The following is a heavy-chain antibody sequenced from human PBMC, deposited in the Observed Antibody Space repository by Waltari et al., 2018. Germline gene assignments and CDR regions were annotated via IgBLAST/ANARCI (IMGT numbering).Heavy chain of an antibody. D-gene: IGHD2-21*02. CDR2: ISSGSSTI. J-gene: IGHJ4*02. Sequence: EMQLVESGGGLVQPGGSLRLSCEASAFSLSTHSMHWVRQAPGKGLGWLSYISSGSSTIYYADSVKGRFTISRDNAKTSLFLQMTSLRTDDTAVYYCARDCGGDCYPISGAYWGQGTLVSVSS. V-gene: IGHV3-48*01. CDR1: AFSLSTHS. CDR3: ARDCGGDCYPISGAY.